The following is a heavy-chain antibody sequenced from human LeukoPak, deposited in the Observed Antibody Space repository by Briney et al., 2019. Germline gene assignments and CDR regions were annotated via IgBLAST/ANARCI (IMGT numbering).Heavy chain of an antibody. V-gene: IGHV3-30*18. Sequence: PGGSLRLSCAASGFTFSSYGMHWVRQAPGKGLEWVAVISYDGSNKYYADSVKGRFTISRDNSKNTLYLQMNSLRAEDTAVYYCAKDGIVGAHMDVWGQGTTVTVSS. CDR2: ISYDGSNK. CDR1: GFTFSSYG. J-gene: IGHJ6*02. D-gene: IGHD1-26*01. CDR3: AKDGIVGAHMDV.